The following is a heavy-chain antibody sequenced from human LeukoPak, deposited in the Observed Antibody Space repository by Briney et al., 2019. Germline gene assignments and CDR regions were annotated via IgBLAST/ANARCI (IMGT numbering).Heavy chain of an antibody. Sequence: ASVRVSCKASGYTFTSQGISWVRQAPGQGFESMGWISAYNGKTEYAEKFQGRVTMSTDTSTSTAYLELTSLTSDDTAVYFCARGLGAIDYWGQGTLVTVSS. CDR3: ARGLGAIDY. CDR2: ISAYNGKT. V-gene: IGHV1-18*01. D-gene: IGHD3-10*01. CDR1: GYTFTSQG. J-gene: IGHJ4*02.